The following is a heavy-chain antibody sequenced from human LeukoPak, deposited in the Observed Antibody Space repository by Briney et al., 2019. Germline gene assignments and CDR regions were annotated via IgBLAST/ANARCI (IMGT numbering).Heavy chain of an antibody. Sequence: ASVKVSCKASGYTFTSYYMHWVRQAPGQGLEWMGWINPNSGGTNYAQKFQGRVTMTRDTSISTAYMELSRLRSDDTAVYYCARGGTMVRGVIIKPYGDYWGQGTLVTVSS. J-gene: IGHJ4*02. V-gene: IGHV1-2*02. CDR3: ARGGTMVRGVIIKPYGDY. CDR1: GYTFTSYY. D-gene: IGHD3-10*01. CDR2: INPNSGGT.